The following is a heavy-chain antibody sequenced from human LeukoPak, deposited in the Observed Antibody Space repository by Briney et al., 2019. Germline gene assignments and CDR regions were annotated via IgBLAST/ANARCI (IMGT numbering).Heavy chain of an antibody. CDR3: ASSSSEYFQH. CDR2: IYHSGST. Sequence: SETLSLTCAVSGGSISSGGYSWSWIRQPPGKGLEWIGYIYHSGSTYYNPSLKSRVTISVDRSKNQFSLKLSSVTAADTAVYYCASSSSEYFQHWGQGTLVTVSS. V-gene: IGHV4-30-2*01. J-gene: IGHJ1*01. D-gene: IGHD6-6*01. CDR1: GGSISSGGYS.